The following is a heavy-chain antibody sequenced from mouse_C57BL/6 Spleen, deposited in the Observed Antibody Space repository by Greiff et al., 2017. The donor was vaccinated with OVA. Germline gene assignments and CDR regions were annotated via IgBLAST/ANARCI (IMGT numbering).Heavy chain of an antibody. CDR3: ARQLRLRGAMDY. V-gene: IGHV5-12*01. J-gene: IGHJ4*01. Sequence: EVKLMESGGGLVQPGGSLKLSCAASGFTFSDYYMYWVRQTPEKRLEWVAYISNGGGSTYYPDTVKGRFTISRDNAKNTLYLQMSRLKSEDTAMYYCARQLRLRGAMDYWGQGTSVTVSS. CDR1: GFTFSDYY. CDR2: ISNGGGST. D-gene: IGHD3-2*02.